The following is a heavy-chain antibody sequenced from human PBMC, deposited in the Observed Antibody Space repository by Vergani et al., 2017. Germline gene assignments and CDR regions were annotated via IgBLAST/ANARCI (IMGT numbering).Heavy chain of an antibody. CDR1: GFTFSNYG. CDR3: ARDTVTGSRYFDY. D-gene: IGHD6-19*01. Sequence: QVQLVESGGGVVQPGGSLRLSCGASGFTFSNYGMHWVRQAPGKGLEWVTFIRYEGSNTYHADSVKGRFTISRDNSKNTLFLQMNSLRPEDTAVYYCARDTVTGSRYFDYWGQGTLVTVSS. V-gene: IGHV3-30*02. J-gene: IGHJ4*02. CDR2: IRYEGSNT.